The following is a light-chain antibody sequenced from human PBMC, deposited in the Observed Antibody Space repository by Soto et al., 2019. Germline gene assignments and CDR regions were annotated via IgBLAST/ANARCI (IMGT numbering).Light chain of an antibody. CDR3: QQLISYPVT. CDR1: QGISSY. CDR2: AAS. J-gene: IGKJ4*01. Sequence: DLQLTQSPSFLSASVGDRVTITCRASQGISSYLAWYQQKPGKAPKLLIYAASTLQRGAPSRFSGGGSGTDFTLTISSLQPEDFATYFCQQLISYPVTFGGGTKVEIK. V-gene: IGKV1-9*01.